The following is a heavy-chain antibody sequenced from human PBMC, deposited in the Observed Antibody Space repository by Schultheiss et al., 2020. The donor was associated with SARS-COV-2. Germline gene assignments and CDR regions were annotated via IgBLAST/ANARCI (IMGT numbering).Heavy chain of an antibody. CDR3: ARSSGADY. D-gene: IGHD3-22*01. J-gene: IGHJ4*02. CDR1: GFTFSNAW. Sequence: GGSLRLSCAASGFTFSNAWMSWVRQAPGKGLEWVSAISGSGGSTYYADSVKGRFTISRDNSKNTLYLQMNSLRAEDTAVYYCARSSGADYWGQGTLVTVSS. CDR2: ISGSGGST. V-gene: IGHV3-23*01.